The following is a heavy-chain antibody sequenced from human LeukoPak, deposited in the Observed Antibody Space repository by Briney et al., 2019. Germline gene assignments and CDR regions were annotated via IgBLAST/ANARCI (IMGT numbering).Heavy chain of an antibody. D-gene: IGHD1-26*01. Sequence: QSGGSLRLSCAASGFTFSSYAMSWVRQAPGKGLEWVSAISRSGGSTYYADSVKGRFTISRDTSKNTLYLQMNSLRGEDTAVYYCAKDSGSQGWFDPWGQGTLVTVSS. J-gene: IGHJ5*02. CDR1: GFTFSSYA. CDR3: AKDSGSQGWFDP. CDR2: ISRSGGST. V-gene: IGHV3-23*01.